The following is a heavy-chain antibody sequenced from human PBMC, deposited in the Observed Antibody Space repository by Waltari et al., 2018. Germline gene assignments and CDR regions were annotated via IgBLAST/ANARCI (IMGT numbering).Heavy chain of an antibody. Sequence: QVQLVQSGAEVKQPGASVKVSCKVSGYTLTELSMHWVRQAPGKGLEWMGGFEPEDGETIYAKKFQGKVTMTEDTSTDTAYMELSSLRSEDTAVYYCATVTWGSGWYGYWGQGTLGTVSS. J-gene: IGHJ4*02. CDR2: FEPEDGET. D-gene: IGHD6-19*01. CDR1: GYTLTELS. V-gene: IGHV1-24*01. CDR3: ATVTWGSGWYGY.